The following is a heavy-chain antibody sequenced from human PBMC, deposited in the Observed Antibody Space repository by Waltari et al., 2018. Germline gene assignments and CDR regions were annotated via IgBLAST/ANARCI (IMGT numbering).Heavy chain of an antibody. D-gene: IGHD3-16*02. CDR3: ARGYRYDSSGRFYLDH. CDR1: GLSIRGYT. Sequence: QVQLAQSGAEVKSPGSSVTISCKASGLSIRGYTSSGVRQAPGQGLEWMGGFIPLSGSQIYTQKFQGRLTITADGSTRTTVMELTNLRYEDTAVYFCARGYRYDSSGRFYLDHWGQGTPVIVSS. CDR2: FIPLSGSQ. V-gene: IGHV1-69*12. J-gene: IGHJ4*02.